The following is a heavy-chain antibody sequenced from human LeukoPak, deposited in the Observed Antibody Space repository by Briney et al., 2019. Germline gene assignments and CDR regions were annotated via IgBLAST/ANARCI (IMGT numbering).Heavy chain of an antibody. V-gene: IGHV3-13*01. D-gene: IGHD1-1*01. Sequence: LSWGSLRLSCAASGFTFSDYDMHWVRQATGKGLEWVSAIGTAGDTYYTGSVKGRFTISRENAKNSLYLQMNSLRAGDTAVYYCARVAKERVGGVYYFDYWGQGTLVTVSS. CDR2: IGTAGDT. J-gene: IGHJ4*02. CDR3: ARVAKERVGGVYYFDY. CDR1: GFTFSDYD.